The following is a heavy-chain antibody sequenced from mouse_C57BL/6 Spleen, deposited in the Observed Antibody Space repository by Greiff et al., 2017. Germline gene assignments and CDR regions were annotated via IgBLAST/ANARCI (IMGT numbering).Heavy chain of an antibody. V-gene: IGHV10-1*01. CDR3: VRQGGYYVDWYFDV. CDR2: IRSKSNNYAT. D-gene: IGHD2-3*01. Sequence: EVKLMESGGGLVQPKGSLKLSCAASGFSFNTYAMNWVRQAPGKGLEWVARIRSKSNNYATYYADSVKDRFTISRDDSESMLYLQMNNLKTEDTAMYYCVRQGGYYVDWYFDVWGTGTTVTVSS. J-gene: IGHJ1*03. CDR1: GFSFNTYA.